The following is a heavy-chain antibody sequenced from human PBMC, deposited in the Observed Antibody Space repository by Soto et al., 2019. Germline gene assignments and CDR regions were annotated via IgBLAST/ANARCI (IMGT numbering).Heavy chain of an antibody. CDR1: GFTFSDNH. V-gene: IGHV3-7*01. CDR3: ARLPRTLDS. Sequence: LRLSCVGSGFTFSDNHMSWVRQAPGRGLEWVANINSDGSDNYYVDSVKGRFTISRDNARNSLYLQMNSLRVEDTAVYYCARLPRTLDSWGQGVLVTVS. CDR2: INSDGSDN. J-gene: IGHJ4*02.